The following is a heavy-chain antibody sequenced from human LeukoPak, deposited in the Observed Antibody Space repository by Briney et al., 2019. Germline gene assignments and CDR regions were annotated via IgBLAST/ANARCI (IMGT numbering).Heavy chain of an antibody. CDR3: ARDHLEGFGELFGMGY. J-gene: IGHJ4*02. D-gene: IGHD3-10*01. CDR2: IKQDGSEK. CDR1: GFTFSSYW. Sequence: GGSLRLSCAASGFTFSSYWMSWVRQAPGKGLEWVANIKQDGSEKYYVDSVKGRFTISRDNAKNSLYLQMNSLRAEDTAVYYCARDHLEGFGELFGMGYWGQGTLVTVSS. V-gene: IGHV3-7*01.